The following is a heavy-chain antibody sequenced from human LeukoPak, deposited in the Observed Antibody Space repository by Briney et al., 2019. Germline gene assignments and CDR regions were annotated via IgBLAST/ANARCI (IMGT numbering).Heavy chain of an antibody. Sequence: SETLSLTCTVSGGSISTGGYYWSWIRQHPGKGLEWIGYIHYSGSTYYKPSLKSRVTISLDTSNNQFSLKLSSVTAADTAVYYCASLGYDILTGYQVFDYWGQGTLVTVSS. CDR1: GGSISTGGYY. V-gene: IGHV4-31*03. D-gene: IGHD3-9*01. CDR3: ASLGYDILTGYQVFDY. CDR2: IHYSGST. J-gene: IGHJ4*02.